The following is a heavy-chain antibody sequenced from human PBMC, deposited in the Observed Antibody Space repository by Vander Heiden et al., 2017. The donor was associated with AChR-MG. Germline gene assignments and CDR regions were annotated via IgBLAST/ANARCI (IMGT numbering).Heavy chain of an antibody. D-gene: IGHD3-3*01. J-gene: IGHJ6*02. V-gene: IGHV4-34*01. CDR1: GGSFSGYY. CDR3: ARTPPLRFLDTAPRYGMDV. CDR2: INHSGST. Sequence: QVQLQQWGAGLLKPSETLSLPCAVYGGSFSGYYGGWISQPPGKGLEWIGEINHSGSTNYNPSLKSRVTISVDTSKNQFSLKLSSVTAADTAVYYCARTPPLRFLDTAPRYGMDVWGQGTTVTVSS.